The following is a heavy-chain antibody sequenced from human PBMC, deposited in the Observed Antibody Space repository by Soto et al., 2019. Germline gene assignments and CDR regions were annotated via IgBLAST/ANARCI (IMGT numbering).Heavy chain of an antibody. CDR3: AREHYDSSGYYRIDS. J-gene: IGHJ4*02. CDR2: IGYDGSLE. D-gene: IGHD3-22*01. CDR1: GFTFSGYA. V-gene: IGHV3-30-3*01. Sequence: ESGGGVAQPGRSLRVSCAASGFTFSGYAMHWVSQAPGKGLEWVAIIGYDGSLESYAESVKGRFTISRDNSNNTLFLLMNSLRPEDTAVYYCAREHYDSSGYYRIDSWGQGTLVTVSS.